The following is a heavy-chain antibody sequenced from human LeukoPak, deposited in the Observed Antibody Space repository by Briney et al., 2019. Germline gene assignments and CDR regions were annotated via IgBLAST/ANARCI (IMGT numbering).Heavy chain of an antibody. CDR3: ARGRYDILTGYYRPSRGNLFDY. D-gene: IGHD3-9*01. Sequence: PSETLSLTCAVYGGSFSGYYWSWIRQPPGKGLEWIGEINHSGSTNYNPSLKSRVTISVDTSKNQFSLKLSSVTAADTAVYYCARGRYDILTGYYRPSRGNLFDYWGQGTLVTVSS. CDR1: GGSFSGYY. CDR2: INHSGST. J-gene: IGHJ4*02. V-gene: IGHV4-34*01.